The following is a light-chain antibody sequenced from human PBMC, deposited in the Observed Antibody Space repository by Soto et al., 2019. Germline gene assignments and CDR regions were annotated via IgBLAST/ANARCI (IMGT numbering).Light chain of an antibody. V-gene: IGLV2-14*01. Sequence: QSVLTQPASVSGSPGQSITISGTGTSSDVGGYNYVSGYQQHPGKAPKLMIYDVSNRPSGVSNRLSGSKSGNTASLTISGLQAEDEADYYCSSYTSSSPLYVFGTGTKLTVL. CDR3: SSYTSSSPLYV. CDR2: DVS. J-gene: IGLJ1*01. CDR1: SSDVGGYNY.